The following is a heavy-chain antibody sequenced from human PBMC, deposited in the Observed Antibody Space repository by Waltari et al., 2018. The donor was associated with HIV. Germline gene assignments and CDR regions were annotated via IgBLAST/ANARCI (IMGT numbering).Heavy chain of an antibody. CDR2: ISGYNANT. CDR1: GYIFTNYG. J-gene: IGHJ6*02. Sequence: QVHLVQSGAEVKMPGASVRVSCKTSGYIFTNYGVSWVRQAPGKGLEWLGWISGYNANTNYAQRLQGRVTLTTDTSTSTAYRELRSLRSDDTAVYYCARGLGGSYYYGVDVWGQGTTVTVS. V-gene: IGHV1-18*01. CDR3: ARGLGGSYYYGVDV.